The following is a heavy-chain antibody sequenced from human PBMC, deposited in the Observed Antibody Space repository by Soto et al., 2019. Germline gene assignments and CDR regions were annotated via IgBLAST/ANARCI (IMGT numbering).Heavy chain of an antibody. CDR2: IYHSGST. CDR3: ARAGYSGYDLTFDY. Sequence: PSETLSLTCAVSGGSISSGGYSWSWIRQPPGKGLEWLGYIYHSGSTFYSPSLKSRVTISVDRSKNHFSLKLNSVTAADTAMYYCARAGYSGYDLTFDYWGQGALGTVSS. J-gene: IGHJ4*02. CDR1: GGSISSGGYS. D-gene: IGHD5-12*01. V-gene: IGHV4-30-2*01.